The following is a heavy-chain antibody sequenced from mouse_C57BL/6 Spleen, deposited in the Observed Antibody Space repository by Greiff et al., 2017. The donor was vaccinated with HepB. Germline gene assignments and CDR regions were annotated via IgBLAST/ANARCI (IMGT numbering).Heavy chain of an antibody. J-gene: IGHJ2*01. CDR1: GYTFTSYG. D-gene: IGHD2-5*01. CDR3: ARSGDYSSLFDY. V-gene: IGHV1-81*01. CDR2: IYPRSGNT. Sequence: VKLMESGAELARPGASVKLSCKASGYTFTSYGISWVKQRTGQGLEWIGEIYPRSGNTYYNEKFKGKATLTADKSSSTAYMELRSLTSEDSAVYFCARSGDYSSLFDYWGQGTTLTVSS.